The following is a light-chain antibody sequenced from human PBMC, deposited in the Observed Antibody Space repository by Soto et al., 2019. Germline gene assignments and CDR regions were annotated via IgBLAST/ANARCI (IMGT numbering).Light chain of an antibody. CDR3: QQYYSWPPLT. J-gene: IGKJ4*01. V-gene: IGKV3-15*01. CDR1: QTVRTN. Sequence: EVVMTQSPATLSVSPGETATLSCRASQTVRTNLAWYQQKPGQSPRLLILGASTRTTGVPARFSGSGSGTEFTLIIDSLQPEDAAVYYCQQYYSWPPLTFGGGTKVEIK. CDR2: GAS.